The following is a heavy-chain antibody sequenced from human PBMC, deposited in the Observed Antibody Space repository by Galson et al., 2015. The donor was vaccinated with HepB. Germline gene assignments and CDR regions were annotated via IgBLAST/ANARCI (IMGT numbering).Heavy chain of an antibody. CDR1: GFTFSSYA. Sequence: SLRLSCAASGFTFSSYAMHWVRQAPGKGLAYVSAINTNGGSTNYASSVKGRFTISRDNSKNTLYLQMGSLRAEDMAVYYCARLYCSGGSCYFDYWGKGTLVTVSS. CDR2: INTNGGST. J-gene: IGHJ4*02. D-gene: IGHD2-15*01. CDR3: ARLYCSGGSCYFDY. V-gene: IGHV3-64*01.